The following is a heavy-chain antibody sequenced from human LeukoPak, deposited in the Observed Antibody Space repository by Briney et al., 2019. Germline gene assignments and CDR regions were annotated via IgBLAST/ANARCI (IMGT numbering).Heavy chain of an antibody. CDR3: ARETPNIAAAGTRGDY. CDR1: GGSISSYY. Sequence: SETLSLTCTVSGGSISSYYWSWIRQSAGKGLEWIGRIYTSGSTNYNPSLKSRVTMSVDTSKNQFSLKLSSVTAADTAVYYCARETPNIAAAGTRGDYWGQGTLVTVSS. J-gene: IGHJ4*02. V-gene: IGHV4-4*07. D-gene: IGHD6-13*01. CDR2: IYTSGST.